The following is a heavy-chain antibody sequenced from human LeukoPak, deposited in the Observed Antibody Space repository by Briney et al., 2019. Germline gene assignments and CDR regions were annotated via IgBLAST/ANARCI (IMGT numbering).Heavy chain of an antibody. CDR1: GFTFSSCW. V-gene: IGHV3-7*01. Sequence: GGSLRLSCEASGFTFSSCWMSWVRQAPGKGLEWVANIKQDGSEKYYVDSVKGRFTISRDNAKISLYLQMNSLRAEDTAVYYCARDSGDYYDSSGYYHIYYYYMDVWGKGTTVTISS. CDR3: ARDSGDYYDSSGYYHIYYYYMDV. J-gene: IGHJ6*03. D-gene: IGHD3-22*01. CDR2: IKQDGSEK.